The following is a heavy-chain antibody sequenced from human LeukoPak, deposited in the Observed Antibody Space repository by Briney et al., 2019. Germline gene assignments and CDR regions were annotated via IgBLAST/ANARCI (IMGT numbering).Heavy chain of an antibody. D-gene: IGHD4-17*01. CDR3: AKTRYGDYSFDY. V-gene: IGHV3-23*01. CDR1: GFTFSSYA. Sequence: PGGSLRLSCAASGFTFSSYAMSWVRQAPGKGLEWVSAISGSGGSTYYADSVKGRFTISRDNPKNTLYLQMNSLRAEDTAVYYCAKTRYGDYSFDYWGQGTLVTVSS. J-gene: IGHJ4*02. CDR2: ISGSGGST.